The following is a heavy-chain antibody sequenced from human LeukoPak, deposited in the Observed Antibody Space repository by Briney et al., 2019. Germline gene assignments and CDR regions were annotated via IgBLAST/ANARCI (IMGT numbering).Heavy chain of an antibody. CDR1: GFTVSSNY. CDR3: ARQYYYDSSGYYLVGGGFDY. D-gene: IGHD3-22*01. V-gene: IGHV3-66*04. J-gene: IGHJ4*02. CDR2: IYSGGST. Sequence: GGSLRLSCAASGFTVSSNYMSWVRQAPGKGLEWVSVIYSGGSTYYADSVKGRFTISRDNSKNTLYLQMNSLRAEDTAVYYCARQYYYDSSGYYLVGGGFDYWGQGTLVTVSS.